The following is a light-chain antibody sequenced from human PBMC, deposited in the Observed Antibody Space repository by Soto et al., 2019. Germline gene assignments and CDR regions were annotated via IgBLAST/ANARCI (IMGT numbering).Light chain of an antibody. J-gene: IGKJ3*01. CDR2: AAS. CDR3: RQSYSTLFT. CDR1: QTIIRY. Sequence: DIQMTQSPSSLSASVGDRVTITCRASQTIIRYLNWYQQKPGRAPNLLIYAASSLQSGVPSRFRGSGSGTEFTLTISSLPPQDFATYYCRQSYSTLFTFGPGTKVEIK. V-gene: IGKV1-39*01.